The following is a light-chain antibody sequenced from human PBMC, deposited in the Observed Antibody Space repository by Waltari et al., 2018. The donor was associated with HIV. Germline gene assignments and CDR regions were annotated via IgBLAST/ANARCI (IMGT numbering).Light chain of an antibody. CDR1: TSNVRNNN. V-gene: IGLV1-47*01. CDR2: RNN. CDR3: AVWDDRLSGRL. J-gene: IGLJ2*01. Sequence: QSVLAQPRSVSGTPGQTVNIPCSGSTSNVRNNNVNWYQQVTGVAPKLLIYRNNQRPSGVPDRFSGSKSGTSASLAISGLRTEDEAEYYCAVWDDRLSGRLFGGGTKVTVL.